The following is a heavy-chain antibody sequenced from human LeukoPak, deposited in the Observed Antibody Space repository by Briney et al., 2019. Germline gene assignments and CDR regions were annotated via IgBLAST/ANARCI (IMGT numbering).Heavy chain of an antibody. CDR3: ARMSPARGFGDLANY. V-gene: IGHV1-2*02. D-gene: IGHD3-10*01. CDR1: GYTFTGYY. Sequence: GASVKVSCKASGYTFTGYYMHWVRQAPGQGLEWMGWINPNSGGTNYAQKFQGRVTMTRDTSISTAYMELSRLRSDDTAVYYCARMSPARGFGDLANYWGQEPWSPSPQ. J-gene: IGHJ4*01. CDR2: INPNSGGT.